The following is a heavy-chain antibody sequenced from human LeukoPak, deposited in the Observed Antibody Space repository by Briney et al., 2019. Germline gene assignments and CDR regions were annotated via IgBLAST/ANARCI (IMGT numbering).Heavy chain of an antibody. D-gene: IGHD4-11*01. CDR1: GYTFTDYF. CDR3: ARDADRGYHYHDYFGP. Sequence: ASVKVSCKASGYTFTDYFMHWVRQAPGQGLEWMGWIDPNSGGTKYAQNSQGRVTLTSDTSISTAYMELTRLTSDDMAVYYCARDADRGYHYHDYFGPWGQGTLVTVSS. V-gene: IGHV1-2*02. CDR2: IDPNSGGT. J-gene: IGHJ5*02.